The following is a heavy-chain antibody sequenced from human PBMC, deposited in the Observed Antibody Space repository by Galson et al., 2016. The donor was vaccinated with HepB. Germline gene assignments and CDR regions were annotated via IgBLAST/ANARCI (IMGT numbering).Heavy chain of an antibody. J-gene: IGHJ4*02. CDR3: AKGSDAAATY. V-gene: IGHV3-23*01. D-gene: IGHD6-13*01. Sequence: SLRLSCAGTGFTFSTYAMSWVRQAPGKRLEWVSAISGSGDTTYYADSVKGRFSISRDNSTNTLYLQMSSLTAEDTAVYYCAKGSDAAATYWGQGALVTVSS. CDR2: ISGSGDTT. CDR1: GFTFSTYA.